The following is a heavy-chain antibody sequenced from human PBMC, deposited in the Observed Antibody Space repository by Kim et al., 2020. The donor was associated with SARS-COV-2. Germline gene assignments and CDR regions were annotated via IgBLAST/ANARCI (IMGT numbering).Heavy chain of an antibody. J-gene: IGHJ4*02. D-gene: IGHD7-27*01. CDR1: GFTFRSDT. V-gene: IGHV3-23*01. CDR3: AKDLIPGDGRWDFDY. CDR2: ISSGGTT. Sequence: GGSLRLSCAASGFTFRSDTMNWVRQAPGKGLEWVSGISSGGTTWYTDSVKGRFTMSRDNSMNTLYLQMNSLRAEDTAVYYCAKDLIPGDGRWDFDYWGQGTLVTVPS.